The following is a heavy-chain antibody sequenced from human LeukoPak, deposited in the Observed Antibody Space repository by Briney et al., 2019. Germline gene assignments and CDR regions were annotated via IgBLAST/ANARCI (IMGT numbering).Heavy chain of an antibody. CDR1: GGTFSSYA. CDR2: IIPIFGTA. D-gene: IGHD5-12*01. CDR3: ATDSGARETLFDY. Sequence: GASVKVSCKASGGTFSSYAISWVRQAPGQGLEWMGGIIPIFGTANYAQKFQGGVTITADESTSTAYMELSSLRSEDTAVYYCATDSGARETLFDYWGQGTLVTVSS. J-gene: IGHJ4*02. V-gene: IGHV1-69*13.